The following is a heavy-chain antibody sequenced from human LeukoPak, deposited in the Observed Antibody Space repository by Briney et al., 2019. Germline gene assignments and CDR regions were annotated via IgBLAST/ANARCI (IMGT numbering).Heavy chain of an antibody. CDR2: IYSGGST. Sequence: GGSLRLSCAASGFTFSSYWMHWVRQAPGKGLEWVSVIYSGGSTYYADSVKGRFTISRDNSKNTLYLQMNSLRAEDTAVYYCARRGYYGDYFDYWGQGTLVTVSS. J-gene: IGHJ4*02. CDR1: GFTFSSYW. D-gene: IGHD4-17*01. V-gene: IGHV3-53*01. CDR3: ARRGYYGDYFDY.